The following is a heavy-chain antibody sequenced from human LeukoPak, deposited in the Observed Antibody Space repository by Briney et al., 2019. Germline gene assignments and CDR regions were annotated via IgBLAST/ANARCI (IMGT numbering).Heavy chain of an antibody. D-gene: IGHD6-13*01. V-gene: IGHV4-59*01. Sequence: SETLSLTCTVSGGSISSYYWSWIRQPPGKGPEWIGYIYYSGSTNYNPSLKSRVTISVDTSKNQFSLKLSSVTAADTAVYYCAGSSWYGLGDYWGQGTLVTVSS. CDR1: GGSISSYY. CDR3: AGSSWYGLGDY. CDR2: IYYSGST. J-gene: IGHJ4*02.